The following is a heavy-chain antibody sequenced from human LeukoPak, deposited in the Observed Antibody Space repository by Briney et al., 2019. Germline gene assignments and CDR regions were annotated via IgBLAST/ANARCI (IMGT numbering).Heavy chain of an antibody. D-gene: IGHD2-2*01. J-gene: IGHJ6*02. CDR3: AKDMASGIVVVPAAMTYYYGMDV. Sequence: GGSLRLSCAASGFTVSSTYMSWVRQAPGKGLEWVSGISWNSGSIGYADSVKGRFTISRDNAKNSLYLQMNSLRAEDTALYYCAKDMASGIVVVPAAMTYYYGMDVWGQGTTVTVSS. V-gene: IGHV3-9*01. CDR1: GFTVSSTY. CDR2: ISWNSGSI.